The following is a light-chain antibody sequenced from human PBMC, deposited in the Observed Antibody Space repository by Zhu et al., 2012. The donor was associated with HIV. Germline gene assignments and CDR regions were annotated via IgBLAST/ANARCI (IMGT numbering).Light chain of an antibody. CDR1: QDISNY. CDR3: QNYYNAPIT. J-gene: IGKJ5*01. Sequence: DIQMTQSPFSLSASVGDRVTITCRASQDISNYLAWYQQKPGKAPKLLIYAASTLQLGVPFRFSGSVSGTDFTLTINSLQPEDVATYYCQNYYNAPITFGQGTRLDIK. CDR2: AAS. V-gene: IGKV1-27*01.